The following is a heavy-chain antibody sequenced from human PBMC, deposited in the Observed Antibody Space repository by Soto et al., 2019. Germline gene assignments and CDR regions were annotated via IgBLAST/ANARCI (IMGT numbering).Heavy chain of an antibody. Sequence: GGSLRLSCAASGFTFSSYSMNWVRQAPGKGLEWVSYISSSSSTIYYADSVKGRFTISRDNAKNSLYLQMNSLRDEDTAVYYCARERGAYYDSSGYSSESGMDVWGQGTTVTVSS. D-gene: IGHD3-22*01. CDR3: ARERGAYYDSSGYSSESGMDV. CDR1: GFTFSSYS. J-gene: IGHJ6*02. V-gene: IGHV3-48*02. CDR2: ISSSSSTI.